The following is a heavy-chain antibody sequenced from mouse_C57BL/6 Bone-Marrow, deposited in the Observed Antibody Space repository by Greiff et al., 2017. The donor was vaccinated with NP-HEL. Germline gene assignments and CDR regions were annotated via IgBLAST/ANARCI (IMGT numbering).Heavy chain of an antibody. Sequence: EVKLMESGPGLVKPSQSLSLTCSVTGYFITSGYYWNWIRQFPGNKLEWMGYISYDGSNNYNPSLKNRISITRDTSKNQFFLKLNSVTTEDTATXYCARATVFFDYWGQGTTLTVSS. CDR1: GYFITSGYY. J-gene: IGHJ2*01. CDR2: ISYDGSN. D-gene: IGHD1-1*01. CDR3: ARATVFFDY. V-gene: IGHV3-6*01.